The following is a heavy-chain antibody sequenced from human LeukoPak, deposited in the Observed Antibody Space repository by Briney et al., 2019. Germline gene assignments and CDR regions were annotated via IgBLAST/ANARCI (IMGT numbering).Heavy chain of an antibody. CDR2: FDPEDGET. Sequence: ASVKVSCKVSGYTLTELSMHWVRQAPGKGLEWMGGFDPEDGETIYALKFQGRVTMTEDTSTDTAYMELSSLRSEDTAVYYCATDLHYDFWSGFNYWGQGTLVTVSS. J-gene: IGHJ4*02. CDR3: ATDLHYDFWSGFNY. D-gene: IGHD3-3*01. V-gene: IGHV1-24*01. CDR1: GYTLTELS.